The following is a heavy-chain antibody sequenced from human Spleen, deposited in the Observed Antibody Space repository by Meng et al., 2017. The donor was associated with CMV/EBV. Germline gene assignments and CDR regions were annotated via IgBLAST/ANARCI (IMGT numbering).Heavy chain of an antibody. CDR1: YIFRDHY. Sequence: YIFRDHYIYGVRQAPGQGLEWMGWIHPKSGAMNYEDKFQGRVAMTSDTSFSTAYMELRSLRSDDRAVYYCARGGTELEHRRSWFDPWGQGTLVTVSS. CDR3: ARGGTELEHRRSWFDP. CDR2: IHPKSGAM. V-gene: IGHV1-2*02. J-gene: IGHJ5*02. D-gene: IGHD1/OR15-1a*01.